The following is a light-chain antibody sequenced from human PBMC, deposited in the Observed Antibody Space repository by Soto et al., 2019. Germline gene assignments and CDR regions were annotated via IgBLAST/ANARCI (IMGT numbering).Light chain of an antibody. V-gene: IGLV2-14*01. Sequence: QPASVSGSPGQSITISCTGTNSDVGTYNYVSWYQQHPGKAPKLMIYKVSNRPSGVSSRFSGSKSGNTASLTISGLQAEDDADYYCSSYSSGSTLVVFGTGTKLTVL. J-gene: IGLJ1*01. CDR3: SSYSSGSTLVV. CDR1: NSDVGTYNY. CDR2: KVS.